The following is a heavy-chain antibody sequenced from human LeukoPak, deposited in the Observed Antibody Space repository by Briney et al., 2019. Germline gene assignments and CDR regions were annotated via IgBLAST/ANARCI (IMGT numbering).Heavy chain of an antibody. CDR2: IYSGGST. J-gene: IGHJ4*02. Sequence: GGSLRLSCAASGFTVSSNYMSWVRQAPGKGLEGVSVIYSGGSTYYSASVKGRFTISRDNSKNTLYLQMNSLRAEDTAVYYCARDLYGDYTFDYWGQGPLVTVSS. V-gene: IGHV3-66*01. CDR3: ARDLYGDYTFDY. CDR1: GFTVSSNY. D-gene: IGHD4-17*01.